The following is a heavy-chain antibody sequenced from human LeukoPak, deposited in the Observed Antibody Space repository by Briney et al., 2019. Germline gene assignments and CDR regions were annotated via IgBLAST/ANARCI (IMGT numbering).Heavy chain of an antibody. CDR2: ISSDVSNR. Sequence: PGGSLRLSCAASGFTFSIYSMHWVRQAPGKGLEWVALISSDVSNRYYPDSVQGRFTISRDNSKNTLYLQMNSLRVEDTTAYYCARDLTTRYYYSAMDVWGQGTTVTVSS. J-gene: IGHJ6*02. CDR1: GFTFSIYS. CDR3: ARDLTTRYYYSAMDV. D-gene: IGHD4-11*01. V-gene: IGHV3-30*04.